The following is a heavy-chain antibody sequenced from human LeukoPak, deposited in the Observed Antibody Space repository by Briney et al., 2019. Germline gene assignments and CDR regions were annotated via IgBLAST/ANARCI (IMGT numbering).Heavy chain of an antibody. J-gene: IGHJ4*02. D-gene: IGHD6-6*01. CDR2: ISGGGDTI. Sequence: GGSLRLSCAASGFXFSNYEINWVRQASGKGLEWVSYISGGGDTIYYADSVRGRFTISRDNAKNSLYLQLNSLRAEDTAVYYCAREPDSSSSDYFDYWGQGTLVTVSS. CDR1: GFXFSNYE. V-gene: IGHV3-48*03. CDR3: AREPDSSSSDYFDY.